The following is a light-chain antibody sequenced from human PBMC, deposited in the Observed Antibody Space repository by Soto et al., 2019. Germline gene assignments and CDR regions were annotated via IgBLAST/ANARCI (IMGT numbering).Light chain of an antibody. Sequence: QAVVTQEPSFSVSPGGTVTLTCGLSSGSVSTSYYPSWYQQTPGQSPRTLIYSTNTRSSGVPERFSGSILGNKAALTITGAQADEESDYYCVLYMGSGVWVFGGGTKLTVL. CDR2: STN. J-gene: IGLJ3*02. CDR3: VLYMGSGVWV. V-gene: IGLV8-61*01. CDR1: SGSVSTSYY.